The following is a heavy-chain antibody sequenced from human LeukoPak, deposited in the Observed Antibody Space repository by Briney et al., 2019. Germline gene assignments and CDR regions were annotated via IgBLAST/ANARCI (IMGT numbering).Heavy chain of an antibody. CDR2: INPNSGFT. CDR3: ARDFWNGQAPGDY. Sequence: ASVKVSCKASGYPFTTYYMHWVRQAPGQGLEWVGWINPNSGFTKYAKKFQGRVTMTRDTSITTSYMELIRLTSDDTAVYYCARDFWNGQAPGDYWGQGTLVTVSS. CDR1: GYPFTTYY. D-gene: IGHD3-3*01. V-gene: IGHV1-2*02. J-gene: IGHJ4*02.